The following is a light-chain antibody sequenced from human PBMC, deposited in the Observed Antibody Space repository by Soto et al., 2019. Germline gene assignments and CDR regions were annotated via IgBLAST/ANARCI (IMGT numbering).Light chain of an antibody. Sequence: DIQMTQSPSSLSASVGDRVTITCRASQSISSYLNWYQQKPGKAPKLLIYAASSLQSGVPPRFSDSGSGTDFTLTISSLQPEDVATYYCQQSYSTPFTFGGGTKVEIK. CDR3: QQSYSTPFT. V-gene: IGKV1-39*01. CDR2: AAS. CDR1: QSISSY. J-gene: IGKJ4*02.